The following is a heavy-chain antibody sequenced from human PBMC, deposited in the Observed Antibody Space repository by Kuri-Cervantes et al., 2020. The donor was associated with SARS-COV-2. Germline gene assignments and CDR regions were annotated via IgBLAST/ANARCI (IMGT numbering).Heavy chain of an antibody. CDR2: ISAYNGNT. CDR3: ARGRGQLGIGVYYYYYMDV. CDR1: GYTFTSYG. Sequence: ASVKVSCKASGYTFTSYGISWVRQAPGQGLEWMGWISAYNGNTNYAQKLQGRVTMTTDTPTSTAYMELRSLRSDDTAVYYCARGRGQLGIGVYYYYYMDVWGKGTTVTVSS. J-gene: IGHJ6*03. D-gene: IGHD7-27*01. V-gene: IGHV1-18*01.